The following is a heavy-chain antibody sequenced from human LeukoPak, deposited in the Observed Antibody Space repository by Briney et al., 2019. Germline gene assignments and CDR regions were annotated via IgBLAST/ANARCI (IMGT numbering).Heavy chain of an antibody. J-gene: IGHJ4*02. CDR1: GGSISSGDYY. CDR2: IYYSGST. Sequence: SETLSLTCTVSGGSISSGDYYWSWIRQPPGKGLEWIGYIYYSGSTYYNPSLKSRVTISVDTSKNQFSLKLSSVTAADTAVYYCARVAFLDCYLDYWGQGTLVTVSS. CDR3: ARVAFLDCYLDY. D-gene: IGHD2-21*01. V-gene: IGHV4-30-4*08.